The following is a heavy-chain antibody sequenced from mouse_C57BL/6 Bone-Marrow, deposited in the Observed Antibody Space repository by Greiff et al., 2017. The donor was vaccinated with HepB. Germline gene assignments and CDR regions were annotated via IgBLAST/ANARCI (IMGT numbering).Heavy chain of an antibody. V-gene: IGHV1-81*01. J-gene: IGHJ3*01. D-gene: IGHD1-1*01. CDR3: ARLLRSSWFAY. CDR2: IYPRSGNT. CDR1: SYTFTSYG. Sequence: QVQLQQSGAELARPGASVKLSCKASSYTFTSYGISWVKQRTGQGLEWIGEIYPRSGNTYYNEKFKGKATLTADKSSSTAYMDRRSLTSEDSAVYFCARLLRSSWFAYWGQGTLVTVSA.